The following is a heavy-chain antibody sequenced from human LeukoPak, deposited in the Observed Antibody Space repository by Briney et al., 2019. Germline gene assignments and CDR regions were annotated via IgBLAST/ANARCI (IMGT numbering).Heavy chain of an antibody. CDR2: INHSGST. J-gene: IGHJ4*02. Sequence: SETLSLTCAVYGGSFSGYYWSWIRQPPGKGLEWIGDINHSGSTNFNPSLKSRVIISVDTSKNQFSLKVNSVTAADTAIYYCAITGPHYYGSGSPFDYWGQGTLDTVSS. CDR1: GGSFSGYY. V-gene: IGHV4-34*01. D-gene: IGHD3-10*01. CDR3: AITGPHYYGSGSPFDY.